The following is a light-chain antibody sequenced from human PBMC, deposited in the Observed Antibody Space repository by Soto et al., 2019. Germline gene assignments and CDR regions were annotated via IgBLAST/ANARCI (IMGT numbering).Light chain of an antibody. CDR1: VLAKKY. CDR3: YSATDNNPWVV. J-gene: IGLJ2*01. Sequence: SSELTQPSSVSVSPGQTARITCSGDVLAKKYARWFQQKPGQAPVLVIYKDSERPSGIPERFSGSSSGTTVTLTISGAQVEDEADYYCYSATDNNPWVVFGGGTKLTVL. CDR2: KDS. V-gene: IGLV3-27*01.